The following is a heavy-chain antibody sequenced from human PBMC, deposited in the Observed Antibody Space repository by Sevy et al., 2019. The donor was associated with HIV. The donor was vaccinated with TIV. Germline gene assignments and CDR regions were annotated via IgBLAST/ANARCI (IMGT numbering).Heavy chain of an antibody. CDR1: GYNFIGYY. Sequence: ASVKVSCKASGYNFIGYYVHWVRQAPGQGLEWIGRINPMNGDTKYAQKLQGRVTMTRDMSVSTAYMEASRLKSGDTAIYYCAGQTSGWYDWFDPWGQGTLVTVSS. D-gene: IGHD6-19*01. V-gene: IGHV1-2*06. CDR3: AGQTSGWYDWFDP. J-gene: IGHJ5*02. CDR2: INPMNGDT.